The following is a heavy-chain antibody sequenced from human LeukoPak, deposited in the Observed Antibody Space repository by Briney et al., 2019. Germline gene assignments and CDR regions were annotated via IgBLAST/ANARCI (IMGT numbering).Heavy chain of an antibody. CDR3: ARGDIVVVPAAPHKYYYYYYMDV. Sequence: GASVKVSCKASGYTFTCYYMHWVRQAPGQGLEWMGIINPSGGSTSYAQKFQGRVTMTRDMSTSTVYMELSSLRSEDTAVYYCARGDIVVVPAAPHKYYYYYYMDVWGKGTTVTVSS. D-gene: IGHD2-2*01. CDR2: INPSGGST. J-gene: IGHJ6*03. V-gene: IGHV1-46*01. CDR1: GYTFTCYY.